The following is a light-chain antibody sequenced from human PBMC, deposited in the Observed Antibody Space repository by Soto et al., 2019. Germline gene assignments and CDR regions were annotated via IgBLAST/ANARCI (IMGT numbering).Light chain of an antibody. CDR1: QSISKS. Sequence: DIQMTQSPSSLSASIGDRVTITCRASQSISKSLNWYQQKPGKAPNLLIYSASTLQSGVPSRFSGRVSGTDFTLTITSPEPEDFATFYCQQGYSFPITFGGGTKVEIK. CDR3: QQGYSFPIT. V-gene: IGKV1-39*01. J-gene: IGKJ4*01. CDR2: SAS.